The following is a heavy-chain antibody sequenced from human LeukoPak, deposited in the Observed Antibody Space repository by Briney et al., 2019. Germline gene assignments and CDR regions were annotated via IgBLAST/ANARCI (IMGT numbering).Heavy chain of an antibody. CDR3: ARVRYSSGWFDY. J-gene: IGHJ4*02. Sequence: GGSLRLSCAASGFTFSSYWMHWVRQAPAKGLVWVSRINSDGSSTSYADSVKGRFTISRDNAKNTLYLQMNSLRAEDTAVYYCARVRYSSGWFDYWGQGTLVTVSS. D-gene: IGHD6-19*01. V-gene: IGHV3-74*01. CDR2: INSDGSST. CDR1: GFTFSSYW.